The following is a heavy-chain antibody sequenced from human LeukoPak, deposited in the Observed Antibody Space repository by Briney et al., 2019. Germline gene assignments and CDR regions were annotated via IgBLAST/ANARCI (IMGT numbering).Heavy chain of an antibody. J-gene: IGHJ3*02. CDR1: EFTVSTNY. D-gene: IGHD3-22*01. CDR2: IHIDGDT. V-gene: IGHV3-66*01. CDR3: ARGGLDRSGPVAFDI. Sequence: GGSLRLSCVASEFTVSTNYMSLVRQAPGKGLEWVSIIHIDGDTHYADSVKGRFTFSRDNSKNTLYLQMNSLRSEDTAVYYCARGGLDRSGPVAFDIWGQGTMVTVSS.